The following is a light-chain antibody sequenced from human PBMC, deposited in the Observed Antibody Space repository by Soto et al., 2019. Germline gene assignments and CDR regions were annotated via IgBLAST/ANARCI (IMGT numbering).Light chain of an antibody. J-gene: IGKJ4*01. Sequence: DIQMTQSPSTLSASVGDRVTVTCRASQSISSWLAWYQQKPGKAPKVMIYDASSLGSGVPSRFSGSGSETEFTLTISSLQPDDFATYFCQQYNSYPLTFGGGTKLEI. CDR1: QSISSW. CDR2: DAS. CDR3: QQYNSYPLT. V-gene: IGKV1-5*01.